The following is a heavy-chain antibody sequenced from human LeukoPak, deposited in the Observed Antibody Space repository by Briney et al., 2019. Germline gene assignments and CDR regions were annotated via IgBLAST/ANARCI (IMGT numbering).Heavy chain of an antibody. CDR1: GGSFSGYY. J-gene: IGHJ4*02. Sequence: PSETLSLTCAVYGGSFSGYYWSWIRQPPGKGLEWIGEINHRGSTNYNPSLKSRVTISVDTSKNQFSLKLSSVTAADTAVYYCARISYYDFWSGYYFLGGFDYWGQGTLVTVSS. CDR2: INHRGST. CDR3: ARISYYDFWSGYYFLGGFDY. V-gene: IGHV4-34*01. D-gene: IGHD3-3*01.